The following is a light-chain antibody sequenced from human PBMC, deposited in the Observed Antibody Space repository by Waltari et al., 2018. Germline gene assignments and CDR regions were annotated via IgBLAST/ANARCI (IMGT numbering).Light chain of an antibody. CDR1: GSDVADSNF. V-gene: IGLV2-11*01. Sequence: QSALTQPRSVSGSPGQSVTISCTGTGSDVADSNFVSWYQQHPGEAPKLVIYDVSELPSGVPDRFSGSKSGNSASLSVSGLQAEDEAVYYCCSYTGTWVFGGGTKLTVL. CDR2: DVS. J-gene: IGLJ3*02. CDR3: CSYTGTWV.